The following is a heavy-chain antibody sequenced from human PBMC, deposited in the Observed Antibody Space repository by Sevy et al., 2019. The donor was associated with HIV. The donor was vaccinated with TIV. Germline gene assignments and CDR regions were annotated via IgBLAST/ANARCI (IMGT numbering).Heavy chain of an antibody. CDR2: INSNSGAI. Sequence: ASVKVSCKASGHTFSDYYIQWVRQAPGQGLEWMGWINSNSGAISYAQKFQGRVTMTSDTSISTVYMERSRRRSDDTAVYYCATEYSYDYWGQGTLVTVSS. D-gene: IGHD4-4*01. CDR3: ATEYSYDY. CDR1: GHTFSDYY. V-gene: IGHV1-2*02. J-gene: IGHJ4*02.